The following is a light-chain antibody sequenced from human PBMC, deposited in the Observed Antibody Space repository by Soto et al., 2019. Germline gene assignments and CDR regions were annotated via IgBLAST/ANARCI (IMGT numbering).Light chain of an antibody. CDR2: KAS. CDR1: QSITSW. J-gene: IGKJ1*01. Sequence: DIQMTQSPSPLSASVGEKDTNTCRASQSITSWVAWYQQKPGKVPKLLIYKASTLESGVPSRFSGSGSETEFTLTISSLQPDDFATYYCLQYKTYSRTFGQGTKVDIK. V-gene: IGKV1-5*03. CDR3: LQYKTYSRT.